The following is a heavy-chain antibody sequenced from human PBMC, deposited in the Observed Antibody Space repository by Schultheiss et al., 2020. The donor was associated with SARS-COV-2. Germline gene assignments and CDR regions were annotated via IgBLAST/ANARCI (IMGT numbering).Heavy chain of an antibody. J-gene: IGHJ1*01. Sequence: SETLSLTCTVSGGSISSSSYYWGWIRQPPGKGLEWIGEIHHNGSTNFNPSLKSRVTISVDMSKNQFSLKLSSVTAADTAVYYCARGEAVFQHWGQGTLVTVSS. V-gene: IGHV4-39*07. CDR2: IHHNGST. CDR3: ARGEAVFQH. CDR1: GGSISSSSYY. D-gene: IGHD6-19*01.